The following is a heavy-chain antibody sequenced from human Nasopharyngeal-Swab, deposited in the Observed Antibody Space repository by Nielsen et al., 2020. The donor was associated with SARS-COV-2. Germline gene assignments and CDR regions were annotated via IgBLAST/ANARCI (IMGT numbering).Heavy chain of an antibody. V-gene: IGHV1-2*02. D-gene: IGHD2-15*01. Sequence: WVRQAPGQGLEWMGWINPNSGGTNYAQKFQGRVTMTRDTSTSTVYMEPSSLRSEDTAVYYCARGGDPREVVAATDCFDPWGQGTLVTVSS. CDR2: INPNSGGT. CDR3: ARGGDPREVVAATDCFDP. J-gene: IGHJ5*02.